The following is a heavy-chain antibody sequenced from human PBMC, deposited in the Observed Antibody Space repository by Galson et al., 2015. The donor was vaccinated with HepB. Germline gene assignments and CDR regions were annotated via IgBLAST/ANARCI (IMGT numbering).Heavy chain of an antibody. CDR1: GFSFGGYA. Sequence: SLRLSCAASGFSFGGYAMSWVRQAPGKGLEWVSIISGSGASTFYADSVKGRFTISRDNSNNTLSLQMNSLRAEDTAIYYCAKDRRGYNSAGFDSWGQGTLVAVSS. V-gene: IGHV3-23*01. CDR3: AKDRRGYNSAGFDS. CDR2: ISGSGAST. J-gene: IGHJ4*02. D-gene: IGHD5-18*01.